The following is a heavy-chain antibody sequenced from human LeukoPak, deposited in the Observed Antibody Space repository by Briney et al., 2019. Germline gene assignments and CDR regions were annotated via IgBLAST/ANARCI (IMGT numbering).Heavy chain of an antibody. Sequence: GGSLRLSCAASGFTFSSYWMSWVRQAPGKGLEWVANIKPDGSEKYYVDSVKGRFTISRDNAKNSLYLQMSSLRAEDTAVYYCARDGTYYDSSGYWVGRGYFDYWGQGTLVTVSS. V-gene: IGHV3-7*01. J-gene: IGHJ4*02. D-gene: IGHD3-22*01. CDR3: ARDGTYYDSSGYWVGRGYFDY. CDR2: IKPDGSEK. CDR1: GFTFSSYW.